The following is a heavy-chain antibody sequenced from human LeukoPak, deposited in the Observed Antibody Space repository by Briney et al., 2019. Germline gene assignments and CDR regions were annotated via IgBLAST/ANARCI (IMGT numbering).Heavy chain of an antibody. CDR2: IYYSGST. Sequence: PSETLSLTCTVSGGSICSYYWSWIRQPPGKGLEWIGYIYYSGSTNYNPSLKSRVTISVDTSKNQFSLKLSSVTAADTAVYYCARERSFGVVIISDDAFDIWGQGTMVTVSS. CDR1: GGSICSYY. V-gene: IGHV4-59*01. D-gene: IGHD3-3*01. J-gene: IGHJ3*02. CDR3: ARERSFGVVIISDDAFDI.